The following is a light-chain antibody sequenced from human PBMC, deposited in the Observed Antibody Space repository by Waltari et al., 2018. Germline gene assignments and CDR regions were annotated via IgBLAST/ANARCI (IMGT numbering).Light chain of an antibody. CDR3: CAYVGRDVV. V-gene: IGLV2-23*02. CDR1: SSDVGNYNL. CDR2: EVS. Sequence: QSVLTQPASVSGSPGQSITISGPGTSSDVGNYNLVSWYQQHPGKAPKLMIYEVSQRPSGVSNRFSGSKSGNTASLTISGLQAEDEADYYCCAYVGRDVVFGGRTKLTVL. J-gene: IGLJ2*01.